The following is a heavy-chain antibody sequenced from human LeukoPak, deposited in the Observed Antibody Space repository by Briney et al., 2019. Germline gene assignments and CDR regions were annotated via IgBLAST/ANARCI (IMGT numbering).Heavy chain of an antibody. V-gene: IGHV3-23*01. J-gene: IGHJ4*02. CDR2: ISGSGGST. CDR1: GFTFSSYA. D-gene: IGHD3-22*01. CDR3: AKDLSGVGYYYDSSGSDYFDY. Sequence: GGSLRLSCAASGFTFSSYAMSWDRQAPGKGLEWVSAISGSGGSTYYADSVKGRFTISRDNSKNTLYLQMNSLRAEDTAVYYCAKDLSGVGYYYDSSGSDYFDYWGQGTLVTVSS.